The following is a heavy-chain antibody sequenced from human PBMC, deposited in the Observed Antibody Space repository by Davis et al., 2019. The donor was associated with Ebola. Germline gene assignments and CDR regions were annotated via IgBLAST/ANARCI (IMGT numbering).Heavy chain of an antibody. J-gene: IGHJ6*03. CDR1: GFTFKTFG. CDR3: ATDSSGYNYERLYYTYYMDV. V-gene: IGHV3-30*03. Sequence: GESLKISCAASGFTFKTFGMNWVRQAPGKGLEWVAVISYDGSNKYYADSVKGRFTISRDNSKNTLYLQMDSLRADDTAIYYCATDSSGYNYERLYYTYYMDVWGRGTTVTVS. D-gene: IGHD3-22*01. CDR2: ISYDGSNK.